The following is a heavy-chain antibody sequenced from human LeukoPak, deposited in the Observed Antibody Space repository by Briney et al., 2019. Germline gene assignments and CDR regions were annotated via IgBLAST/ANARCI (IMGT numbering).Heavy chain of an antibody. CDR2: IKQGGSER. CDR3: ARHHYDYGDLPGAFDP. Sequence: GGSLRLSCAASGFTFSTYWMNWVRQAPGKGLEWVANIKQGGSERYYVDSVKGRFTISRDNAKNSLYLQMNSLRAEDTAVYYCARHHYDYGDLPGAFDPWGQGTLVTVSS. D-gene: IGHD4-17*01. CDR1: GFTFSTYW. V-gene: IGHV3-7*03. J-gene: IGHJ5*02.